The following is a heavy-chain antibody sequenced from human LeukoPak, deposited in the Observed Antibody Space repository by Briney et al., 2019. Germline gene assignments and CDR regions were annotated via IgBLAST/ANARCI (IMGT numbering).Heavy chain of an antibody. CDR1: GGSFSGYY. CDR3: AREAPYLTMVRGLENWFDP. D-gene: IGHD3-10*01. J-gene: IGHJ5*02. Sequence: SETLSLTCADYGGSFSGYYWSWIRQPPGKGLEWIGEINHSGSTNYNPSLKSRVTISVDTSKNQFSLKLSSVTAADTAVYYCAREAPYLTMVRGLENWFDPWGQGTLVTVSS. V-gene: IGHV4-34*01. CDR2: INHSGST.